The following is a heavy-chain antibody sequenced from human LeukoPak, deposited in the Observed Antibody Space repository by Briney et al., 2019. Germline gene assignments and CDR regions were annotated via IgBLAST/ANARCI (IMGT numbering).Heavy chain of an antibody. CDR3: ARDLRSYYYDSSGYSYYFDY. CDR1: GGSISSYY. Sequence: SETLSLTCTVSGGSISSYYWSWIRQPAGKGLEWIGRIYTSGSTNYNPSLKSRVTMSVDTSKNQFSLKLSSVSAADTAVYYCARDLRSYYYDSSGYSYYFDYWGQGTLVTVSS. D-gene: IGHD3-22*01. J-gene: IGHJ4*02. V-gene: IGHV4-4*07. CDR2: IYTSGST.